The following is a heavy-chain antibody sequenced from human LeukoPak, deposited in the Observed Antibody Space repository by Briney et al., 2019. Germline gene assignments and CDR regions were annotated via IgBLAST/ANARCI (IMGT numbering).Heavy chain of an antibody. CDR1: GGSISSSSYY. V-gene: IGHV4-39*01. CDR2: IYYSGST. CDR3: ARHSSATYDNWFDP. D-gene: IGHD1-26*01. Sequence: TSETLSLTCTVSGGSISSSSYYWGWIRQPPGKGLEWIGSIYYSGSTYYNPSLKSRVTISVDTSKNQFSLKLSSVTAADTAVYYCARHSSATYDNWFDPWGQGTLVTVSS. J-gene: IGHJ5*02.